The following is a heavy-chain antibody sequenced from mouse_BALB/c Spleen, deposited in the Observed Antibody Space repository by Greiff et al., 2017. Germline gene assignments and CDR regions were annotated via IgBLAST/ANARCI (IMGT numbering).Heavy chain of an antibody. CDR1: GYSITSDYA. Sequence: VQLQESGPGLVKPSQSLSLTCAVTGYSITSDYAWNWILQFPGNKLECMASISYSGSTSYNPSLKSRISITRDTSKNQFFLQVNSVTTEDTATECCARDYDYWGQGTTLTVSS. CDR2: ISYSGST. CDR3: ARDYDY. J-gene: IGHJ2*01. V-gene: IGHV3-2*02. D-gene: IGHD2-4*01.